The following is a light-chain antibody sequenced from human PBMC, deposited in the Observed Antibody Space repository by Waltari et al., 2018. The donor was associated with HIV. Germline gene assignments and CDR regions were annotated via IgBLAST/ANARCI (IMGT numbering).Light chain of an antibody. CDR1: SSDVCGYNY. V-gene: IGLV2-8*01. CDR2: EVS. Sequence: QSALTQPPSASGSPGQSVTISCPGTSSDVCGYNYVPWYQQHPGKAPKLMIYEVSTRPSGVPDRFSGSKSGNTASLTVSGLQAEDEADYYCSSYAGSNNFGYVFGTGTKVTVL. CDR3: SSYAGSNNFGYV. J-gene: IGLJ1*01.